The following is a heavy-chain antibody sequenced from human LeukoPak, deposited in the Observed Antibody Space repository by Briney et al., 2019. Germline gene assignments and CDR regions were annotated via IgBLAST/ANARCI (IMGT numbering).Heavy chain of an antibody. J-gene: IGHJ4*02. CDR1: GFTFSSYG. Sequence: PGGSLRLSCAASGFTFSSYGMHWVRQAPGKGLEWVSGISWSSGSIAYADSVQGRFTISRDNAKNSLYLQMISLRAEDTALYYCAKVGVRRTYSTYYFDYWGQGTLVTVSS. CDR2: ISWSSGSI. V-gene: IGHV3-9*01. CDR3: AKVGVRRTYSTYYFDY. D-gene: IGHD6-13*01.